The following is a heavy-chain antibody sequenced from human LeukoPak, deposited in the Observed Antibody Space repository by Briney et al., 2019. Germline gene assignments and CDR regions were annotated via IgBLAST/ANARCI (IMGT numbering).Heavy chain of an antibody. CDR3: ANQAGIEQLVYFDY. CDR2: INGSGGST. CDR1: GFTFSSYA. Sequence: GGSLRLSCTASGFTFSSYAMSWVRQAPGKGLEWVSCINGSGGSTNYADSVKGRFTISRDNSKKSLYLQMNSLSAEESAICVCANQAGIEQLVYFDYWGQGTLVTVSS. V-gene: IGHV3-23*01. D-gene: IGHD6-13*01. J-gene: IGHJ4*02.